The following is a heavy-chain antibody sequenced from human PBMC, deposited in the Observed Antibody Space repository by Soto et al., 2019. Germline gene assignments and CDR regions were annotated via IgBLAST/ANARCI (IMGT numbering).Heavy chain of an antibody. D-gene: IGHD5-12*01. CDR3: AKGGPTFLNWFGP. CDR2: ISDSGHSA. J-gene: IGHJ5*02. CDR1: GFTFSSYA. Sequence: GGSLRLSCAASGFTFSSYAMNWVRQAPGKGLEWISVISDSGHSAYYADSVKGRFTISRDNSKNTLYLQIKSLRAEDTAAYYCAKGGPTFLNWFGPWGQGTLVTVSS. V-gene: IGHV3-23*01.